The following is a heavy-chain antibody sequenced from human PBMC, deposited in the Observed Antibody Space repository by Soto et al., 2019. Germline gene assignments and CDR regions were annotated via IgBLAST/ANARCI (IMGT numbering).Heavy chain of an antibody. J-gene: IGHJ4*03. Sequence: SETLSLTCTVSGGSVSSYYWNWIRQPAGKGMEWIGRIYTGGSTNYNPSLKSRVTLSVDTSKNQFSLRLTSVTAADTAVYYCARASVGPPGGGSWTMPFDFWGHGTLVTVSS. CDR3: ARASVGPPGGGSWTMPFDF. CDR2: IYTGGST. V-gene: IGHV4-4*07. CDR1: GGSVSSYY. D-gene: IGHD2-15*01.